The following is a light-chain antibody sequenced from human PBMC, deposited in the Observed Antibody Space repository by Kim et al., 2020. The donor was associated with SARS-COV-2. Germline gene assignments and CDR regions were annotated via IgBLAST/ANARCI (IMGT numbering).Light chain of an antibody. Sequence: GSPGQTASITGSCEKLGDKYACWYQQKPGQSPGLVIYQDSKRPSGIPERFSGSNSGNTATLTISGTQAMDEADYYCQAWDSSIVVFGGGTQLTVL. CDR3: QAWDSSIVV. CDR1: KLGDKY. V-gene: IGLV3-1*01. J-gene: IGLJ2*01. CDR2: QDS.